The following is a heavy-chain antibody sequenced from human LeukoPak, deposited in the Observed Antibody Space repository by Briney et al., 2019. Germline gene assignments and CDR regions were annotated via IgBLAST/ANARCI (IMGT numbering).Heavy chain of an antibody. Sequence: GGSLRLSCAASGFTFSSYAMSWVRQAPGKGLEWVSAISGSGGSTYYADSVKGRFTISRDNSKNTLYLQMNSLRAEDTAVYYCAKVNGDYDYYYYDMDVWGQGTTVTVSS. CDR1: GFTFSSYA. CDR2: ISGSGGST. V-gene: IGHV3-23*01. CDR3: AKVNGDYDYYYYDMDV. J-gene: IGHJ6*02. D-gene: IGHD4-17*01.